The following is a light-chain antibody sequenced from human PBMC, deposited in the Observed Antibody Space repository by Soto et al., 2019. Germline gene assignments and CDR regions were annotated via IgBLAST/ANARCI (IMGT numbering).Light chain of an antibody. V-gene: IGLV2-23*02. CDR1: SSDVGNYDL. CDR2: EVN. J-gene: IGLJ2*01. Sequence: SALTQPASVSGSPGQSITISCTGTSSDVGNYDLVSWYQQRPGKVPKLLIYEVNKRPSGVSNRFSGSKSGNTASLTISGLQAEDEADYFCCSYVGGTTFENVVFGGGTKVTVL. CDR3: CSYVGGTTFENVV.